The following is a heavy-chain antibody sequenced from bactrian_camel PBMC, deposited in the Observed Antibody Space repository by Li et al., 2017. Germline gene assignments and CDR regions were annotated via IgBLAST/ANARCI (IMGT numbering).Heavy chain of an antibody. J-gene: IGHJ4*01. CDR3: AKETYGLPSD. D-gene: IGHD5*01. CDR1: GNSVSRNNC. Sequence: GGSLRLSCVASGNSVSRNNCMGWFRQAPGEEREWVAHIYLRGGVTAYSDSMKGRFTISQDTAKNTVSLQMMSLKPEDTAMYYCAKETYGLPSDWGQGTQVTVS. CDR2: IYLRGGVT. V-gene: IGHV3S35*01.